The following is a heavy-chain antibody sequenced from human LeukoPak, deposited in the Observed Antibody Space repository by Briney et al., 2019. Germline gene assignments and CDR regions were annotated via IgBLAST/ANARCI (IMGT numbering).Heavy chain of an antibody. CDR2: ISGSGGST. V-gene: IGHV3-23*01. CDR3: AKALSYGSGPYYFDY. D-gene: IGHD3-10*01. CDR1: GFTFSSYA. J-gene: IGHJ4*02. Sequence: GGSLRLSCAASGFTFSSYAMSWVRQAPGKGLEWVSAISGSGGSTYYADSVKGRFTISRDNSKNTLDLQMNSLRAEDTAVYYCAKALSYGSGPYYFDYWGQGTLVTVSS.